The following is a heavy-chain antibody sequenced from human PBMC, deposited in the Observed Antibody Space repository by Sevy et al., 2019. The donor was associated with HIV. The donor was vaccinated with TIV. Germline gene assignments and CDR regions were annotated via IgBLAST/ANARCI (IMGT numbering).Heavy chain of an antibody. J-gene: IGHJ6*02. Sequence: GALRLSCIGSGFSFSYYGIHWVRQSPGKGLDWVALISHDGINEYYADSVKGRFTISRDNAKNTVYLEMNSLRNEDTAIYFCANAYSGSYSHSYLYALDVWGQGTTVTVSS. CDR1: GFSFSYYG. D-gene: IGHD1-26*01. CDR3: ANAYSGSYSHSYLYALDV. CDR2: ISHDGINE. V-gene: IGHV3-30*18.